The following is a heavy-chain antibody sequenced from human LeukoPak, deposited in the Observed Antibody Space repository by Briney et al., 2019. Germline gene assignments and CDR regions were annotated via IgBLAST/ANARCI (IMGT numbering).Heavy chain of an antibody. CDR1: GYTFTSYG. D-gene: IGHD3-22*01. V-gene: IGHV1-18*01. Sequence: ASVTVSCTASGYTFTSYGISWVRQAPGQGLEWMGWISAYNGNTNYAQKLQGRVTMTTDTSTSTAYMELRSLRSDDTAVYYCARIYDSSGYQPYYFDYWGQGTLVTVSS. CDR2: ISAYNGNT. CDR3: ARIYDSSGYQPYYFDY. J-gene: IGHJ4*02.